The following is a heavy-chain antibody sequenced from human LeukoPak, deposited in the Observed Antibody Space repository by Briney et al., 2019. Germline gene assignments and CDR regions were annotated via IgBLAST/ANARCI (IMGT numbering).Heavy chain of an antibody. J-gene: IGHJ6*04. V-gene: IGHV3-74*01. D-gene: IGHD3-10*02. CDR1: EFTFSSYW. Sequence: GGSLRLSCEDSEFTFSSYWMHWVRQAPGKGLVWVSRISSDGSSTSYADSVKGRFTISRDNAKKTLYLQMNSLRAEDTAVYYCAELGITMIGGVWGKGTTVTISS. CDR3: AELGITMIGGV. CDR2: ISSDGSST.